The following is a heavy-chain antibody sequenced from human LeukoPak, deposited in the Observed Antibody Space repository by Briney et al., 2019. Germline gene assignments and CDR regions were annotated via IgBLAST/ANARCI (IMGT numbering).Heavy chain of an antibody. J-gene: IGHJ3*02. CDR3: AKDQVRPLGGAFDI. CDR2: IPYDGSNK. V-gene: IGHV3-30*04. Sequence: PGGSLRLSCAASGFTFSSYAMHWVRQAPGKGLEWVALIPYDGSNKYYADSVKGRFTVSRDNSKNTLYLQMNSLRAEDTAVYYCAKDQVRPLGGAFDIWGQGTMVTVSS. CDR1: GFTFSSYA. D-gene: IGHD3-16*01.